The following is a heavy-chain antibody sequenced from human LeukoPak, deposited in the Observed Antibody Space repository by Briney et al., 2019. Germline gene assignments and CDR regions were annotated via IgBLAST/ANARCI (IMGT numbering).Heavy chain of an antibody. CDR1: GFTFSSYA. Sequence: GRSLRLSCAASGFTFSSYAMHWVRQAPGKGLEWVAVISYDGSNKYYADSVKGRFTISRDNSKNTLYLQMNSLRAEDTAVYYCARGGGYGSGSHYYFDQWGQGTLVTVSS. J-gene: IGHJ4*02. CDR2: ISYDGSNK. V-gene: IGHV3-30-3*01. CDR3: ARGGGYGSGSHYYFDQ. D-gene: IGHD3-10*01.